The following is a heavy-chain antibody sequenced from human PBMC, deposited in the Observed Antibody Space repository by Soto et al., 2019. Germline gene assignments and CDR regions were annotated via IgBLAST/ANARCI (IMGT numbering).Heavy chain of an antibody. Sequence: EVQLVESGGGLVQPGGSLRLSCAASGFTVSSNYMSWVRQAPGKGLEWVSVIYSGGSTYYADSVKGRFTISRDNSKNTLYLQMNSLSAEDTAVYYCARVDSSSALYYYYYMDVWGKGTTVTVSS. CDR2: IYSGGST. CDR1: GFTVSSNY. D-gene: IGHD6-6*01. J-gene: IGHJ6*03. CDR3: ARVDSSSALYYYYYMDV. V-gene: IGHV3-66*01.